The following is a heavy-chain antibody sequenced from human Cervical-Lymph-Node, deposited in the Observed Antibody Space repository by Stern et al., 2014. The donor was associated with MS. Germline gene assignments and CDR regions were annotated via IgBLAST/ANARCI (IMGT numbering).Heavy chain of an antibody. D-gene: IGHD6-19*01. J-gene: IGHJ4*02. V-gene: IGHV4-59*01. CDR3: ARLSSGWYAY. CDR1: GDSLSSYY. Sequence: VQLVESGPGLVKPSETLSLTCTVSGDSLSSYYWSWIRQPPGKGLEWIGSIYYTGSTDYNPSLKSRVTISVDTSKNQFSLRLTSVTAADTAVYYCARLSSGWYAYWGQGPLVTVSS. CDR2: IYYTGST.